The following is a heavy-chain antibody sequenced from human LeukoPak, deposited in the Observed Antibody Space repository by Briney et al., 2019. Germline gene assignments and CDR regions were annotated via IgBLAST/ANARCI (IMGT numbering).Heavy chain of an antibody. V-gene: IGHV1-46*01. CDR3: GGVTGNTSPLFDF. CDR2: INPSGGST. J-gene: IGHJ4*02. D-gene: IGHD1-14*01. CDR1: GYTFTSYY. Sequence: ASVKVSCKASGYTFTSYYMHWVRQAPGQGLEWMGIINPSGGSTSYAQKFQGRVTMTRDTSTSTVYMELSSLRSEDTAVYYCGGVTGNTSPLFDFRGQGTLVTGSS.